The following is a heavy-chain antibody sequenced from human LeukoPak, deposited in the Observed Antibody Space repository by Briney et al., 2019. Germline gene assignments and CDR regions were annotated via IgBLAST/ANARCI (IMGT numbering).Heavy chain of an antibody. D-gene: IGHD5-24*01. CDR2: IFPILGTA. J-gene: IGHJ4*02. Sequence: SVKVSCKASGGTLSSYAISWVGRAHGQGLEWMGGIFPILGTANYAQKFQGRVTITTDESTSTAYMELSSLRSEDTAVYYCAKGVEMATLPNYWGQGTLVTVSS. CDR3: AKGVEMATLPNY. CDR1: GGTLSSYA. V-gene: IGHV1-69*05.